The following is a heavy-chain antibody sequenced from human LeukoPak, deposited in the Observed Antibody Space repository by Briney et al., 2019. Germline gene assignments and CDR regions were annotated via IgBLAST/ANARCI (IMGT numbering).Heavy chain of an antibody. CDR1: GGSISSYY. V-gene: IGHV4-59*08. Sequence: SETLSLTCTVSGGSISSYYWSWIRQPPGKGLEWIGYIYYSGSTNYNPPLKSRVTISVDTSKNQFSLKLSSVTAADTAVYYCAREDSSSISMDVWGKGTTVTVSS. CDR2: IYYSGST. CDR3: AREDSSSISMDV. D-gene: IGHD6-6*01. J-gene: IGHJ6*04.